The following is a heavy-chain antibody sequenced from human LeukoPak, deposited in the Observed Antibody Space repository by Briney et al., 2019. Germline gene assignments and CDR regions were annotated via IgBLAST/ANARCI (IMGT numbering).Heavy chain of an antibody. CDR3: ARDSAGNQYSSGNFDL. CDR1: GFTFSSYS. D-gene: IGHD3-10*01. V-gene: IGHV3-53*01. J-gene: IGHJ4*02. CDR2: LYAGGES. Sequence: GGALRLSCAASGFTFSSYSMNWVRQAPGKGLEWVSVLYAGGESYYADSVLGRFTISRDNSNNTVFLEMNSLTADDTAVYFCARDSAGNQYSSGNFDLWGQGTLVTVSS.